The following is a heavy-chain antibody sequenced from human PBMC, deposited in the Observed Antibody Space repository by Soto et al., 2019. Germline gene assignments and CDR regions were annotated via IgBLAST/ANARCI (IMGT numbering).Heavy chain of an antibody. V-gene: IGHV3-23*01. CDR3: AKGSSRPHDY. J-gene: IGHJ4*02. D-gene: IGHD1-26*01. CDR2: MSGSGDTT. CDR1: GFAFSTYA. Sequence: GGSLRLSCASSGFAFSTYAMSWVRQAPGKGLEWGSAMSGSGDTTYYANSVKGRFPISRDNSKNTLYLPMNSLRAEDTAVYYCAKGSSRPHDYWGQGT.